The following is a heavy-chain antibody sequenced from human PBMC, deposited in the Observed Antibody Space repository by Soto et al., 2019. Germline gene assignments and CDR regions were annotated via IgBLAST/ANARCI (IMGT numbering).Heavy chain of an antibody. CDR2: IYYSGST. D-gene: IGHD4-17*01. Sequence: SETLSLTCTVSGGSISSYYWSWIRQPPGKGLEWIGYIYYSGSTNYNPSLKSRVTISVDTSKNQFSLKLSSVTAADTAVYYCARSRPTVTTYFDYWGQGTLVTVSS. J-gene: IGHJ4*02. V-gene: IGHV4-59*08. CDR1: GGSISSYY. CDR3: ARSRPTVTTYFDY.